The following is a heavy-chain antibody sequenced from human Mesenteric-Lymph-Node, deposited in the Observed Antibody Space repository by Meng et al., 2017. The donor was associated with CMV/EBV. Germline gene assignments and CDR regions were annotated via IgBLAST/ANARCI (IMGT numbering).Heavy chain of an antibody. CDR2: INWNGGST. J-gene: IGHJ3*02. Sequence: GESLKISCAASGFTFDDYGMSWVRQAPGKGLEWVSGINWNGGSTGYADSVKGRFTISRDNAKNSLYLQMNSLRAEDTALYYCARVRAPDAFDIWGQGTMVTVSS. V-gene: IGHV3-20*04. CDR1: GFTFDDYG. CDR3: ARVRAPDAFDI.